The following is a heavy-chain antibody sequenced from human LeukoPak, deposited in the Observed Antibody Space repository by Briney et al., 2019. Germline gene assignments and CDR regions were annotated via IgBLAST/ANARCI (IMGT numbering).Heavy chain of an antibody. CDR1: GFTFGDYA. V-gene: IGHV3-49*03. CDR2: IRSKAYGETA. Sequence: GGSLRLSCTASGFTFGDYAMSWMRQAPGKGLEWVGFIRSKAYGETADYAASVKGRFTISRDDSKAIAYLQMNSLKTEDTAVYHCTRDRGAYNLYDYWGQGTLVTVSS. J-gene: IGHJ4*02. CDR3: TRDRGAYNLYDY. D-gene: IGHD1-1*01.